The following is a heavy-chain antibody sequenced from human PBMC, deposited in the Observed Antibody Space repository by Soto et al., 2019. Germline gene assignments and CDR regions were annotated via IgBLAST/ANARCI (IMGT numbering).Heavy chain of an antibody. J-gene: IGHJ6*02. V-gene: IGHV3-21*01. CDR3: ARVLGGLAAAGYYYYGMDV. D-gene: IGHD6-13*01. Sequence: GGSLRLSCAASGFTFSGYIMNWVRQAPGKGLEWVSSISSSSSYIYYADSVKGRFTISRDNAKNSLYLQMNSLRAEDTAVYYCARVLGGLAAAGYYYYGMDVWGQGTTVTVYS. CDR1: GFTFSGYI. CDR2: ISSSSSYI.